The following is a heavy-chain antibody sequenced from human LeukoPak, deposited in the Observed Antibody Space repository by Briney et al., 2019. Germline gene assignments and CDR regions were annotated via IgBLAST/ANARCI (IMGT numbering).Heavy chain of an antibody. J-gene: IGHJ4*02. CDR2: ISSSGSTI. Sequence: PGGSLRLSCAASGFTFSSYNMNWVRQAPGKGLEWVSYISSSGSTIYYADSVKGRFTISRDDAKSSLYLQMNSLRDDDTAVYYCARMIAVAGTNYFDYWGQGTLVTASS. CDR1: GFTFSSYN. D-gene: IGHD6-19*01. CDR3: ARMIAVAGTNYFDY. V-gene: IGHV3-48*02.